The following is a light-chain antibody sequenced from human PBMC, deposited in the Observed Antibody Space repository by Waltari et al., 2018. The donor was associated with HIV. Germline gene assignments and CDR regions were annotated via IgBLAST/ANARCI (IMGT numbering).Light chain of an antibody. V-gene: IGLV3-9*01. Sequence: SYELTQPLSVSVALGQTARLTCGGNNIGSKNVHWSQQKPGQAPVLVIYRDTNRPSGIPGRVSGSNSRNTATLTIKRAQAEDEADYSCQVWDSSTVVFGGGTKLTVL. J-gene: IGLJ2*01. CDR3: QVWDSSTVV. CDR2: RDT. CDR1: NIGSKN.